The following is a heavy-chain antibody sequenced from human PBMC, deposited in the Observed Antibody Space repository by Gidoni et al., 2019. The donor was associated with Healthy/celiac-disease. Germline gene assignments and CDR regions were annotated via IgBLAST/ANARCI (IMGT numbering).Heavy chain of an antibody. CDR2: IYWGDDK. CDR1: RFSLSTTRVG. V-gene: IGHV2-5*02. J-gene: IGHJ3*02. Sequence: QITLPASGPTLRKPSQSLTLTSTLSRFSLSTTRVGVGGIRQPPGKALEWLALIYWGDDKRYSPSLKSRLTITKDTSKNQVVLTMTNMDPVDTATEYCSPAYGSGWYRGDGFDIWGQGTMVTVSS. D-gene: IGHD6-19*01. CDR3: SPAYGSGWYRGDGFDI.